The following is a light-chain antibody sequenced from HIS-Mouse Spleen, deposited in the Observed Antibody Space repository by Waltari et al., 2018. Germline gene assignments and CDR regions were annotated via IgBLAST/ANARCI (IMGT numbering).Light chain of an antibody. CDR2: SNN. V-gene: IGLV1-44*01. CDR1: SSNIGSNT. CDR3: AAWDDSLNGYWV. Sequence: QSVLTQPPSASGTPGQRVTIPCSGSSSNIGSNTVNWYQQLQGTAPKLLIYSNNPRPSGVPDPFSGSKSGTAASLAISGLQSEDEADYYCAAWDDSLNGYWVFGGGTKLTVL. J-gene: IGLJ3*02.